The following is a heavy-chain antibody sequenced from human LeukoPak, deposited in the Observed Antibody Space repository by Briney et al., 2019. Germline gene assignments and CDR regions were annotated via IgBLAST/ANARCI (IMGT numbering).Heavy chain of an antibody. V-gene: IGHV3-48*03. CDR1: GGTFSSYE. CDR3: ARGVITIFGVVDY. CDR2: ISSSGSTI. Sequence: PGRSLRGSGAASGGTFSSYEINWLRQAPGKGLEWVSYISSSGSTIYYADSVKGRFTISRDNAKNSLYLQMNSLTAEDTAVYYCARGVITIFGVVDYWGQGTLVTVSS. D-gene: IGHD3-3*01. J-gene: IGHJ4*02.